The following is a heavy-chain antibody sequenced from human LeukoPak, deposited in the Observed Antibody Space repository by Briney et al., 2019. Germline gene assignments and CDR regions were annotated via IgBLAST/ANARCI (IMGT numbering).Heavy chain of an antibody. D-gene: IGHD3-10*01. CDR1: GGSFSGYY. V-gene: IGHV4-34*01. Sequence: SETLSLTCAVYGGSFSGYYWSWIRQPPGKGLEWIGEINHSGSTNYNPSLKSRVTISVDTSKNQFSLKLSSVTAADTAVYYCARASYGSGSYDPDNYYYYMDVWGKGTTVTVSS. CDR3: ARASYGSGSYDPDNYYYYMDV. J-gene: IGHJ6*03. CDR2: INHSGST.